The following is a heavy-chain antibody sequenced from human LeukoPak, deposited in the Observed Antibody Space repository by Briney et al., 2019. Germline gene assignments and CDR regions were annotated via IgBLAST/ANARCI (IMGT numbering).Heavy chain of an antibody. J-gene: IGHJ3*02. CDR3: ARERSGSEIFARSFDI. CDR2: IFYSGST. CDR1: GGSISSSNW. Sequence: SGTLTLTCAASGGSISSSNWRWWVRQPPGKGLGGSGEIFYSGSTNYNPSLKSRIIISRDKSKNQFSLKLSSVTAADTAVYYCARERSGSEIFARSFDIWGQGTMVTVSS. D-gene: IGHD3-3*01. V-gene: IGHV4-4*02.